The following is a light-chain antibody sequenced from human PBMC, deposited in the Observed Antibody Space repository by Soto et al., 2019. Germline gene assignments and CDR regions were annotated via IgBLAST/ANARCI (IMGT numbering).Light chain of an antibody. J-gene: IGKJ1*01. CDR3: QQYVASPRT. CDR2: GAS. V-gene: IGKV3-20*01. CDR1: QSVSNNY. Sequence: EIVLTQSPGTLSLSPRERATLSCRASQSVSNNYLAWYQHRPGQAPRLLIYGASTRAPGIPDRFSGSGSGTDFTLTISRLEPEDFAVCYCQQYVASPRTFGQGTQVEV.